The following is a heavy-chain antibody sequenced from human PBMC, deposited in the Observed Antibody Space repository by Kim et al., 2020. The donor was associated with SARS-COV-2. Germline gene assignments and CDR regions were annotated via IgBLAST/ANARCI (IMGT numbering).Heavy chain of an antibody. CDR3: ARDVEYCSSTSCPFDP. J-gene: IGHJ5*02. D-gene: IGHD2-2*01. Sequence: KFQGRVTMTRDTSISTAYMELSRLRSDDTAVYYCARDVEYCSSTSCPFDPWGQGTLVTVSS. V-gene: IGHV1-2*02.